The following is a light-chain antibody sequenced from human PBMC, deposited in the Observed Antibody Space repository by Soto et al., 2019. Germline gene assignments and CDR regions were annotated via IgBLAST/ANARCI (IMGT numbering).Light chain of an antibody. CDR1: QGISSW. CDR2: AAS. V-gene: IGKV1-12*01. J-gene: IGKJ5*01. CDR3: QQANSFPII. Sequence: IQLTQSASSLSASLGDRVTITCRASQGISSWLAWYQKKPGKAPNLLIYAASSLQSGVPSRFSGSEYGTDFNLTISSLQTEDCAIYFCQQANSFPIIFGQGTRLEIK.